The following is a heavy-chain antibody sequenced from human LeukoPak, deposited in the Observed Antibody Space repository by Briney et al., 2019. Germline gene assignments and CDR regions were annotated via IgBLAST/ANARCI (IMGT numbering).Heavy chain of an antibody. CDR2: IYSGDTT. J-gene: IGHJ4*02. CDR1: GFTVSTNY. D-gene: IGHD3-10*01. V-gene: IGHV3-66*01. CDR3: ASILRSSSGYYFDY. Sequence: GGSLRLSCAASGFTVSTNYMSWVRQAPGKGLEWVSVIYSGDTTFYADSVRGKFTISRDNSKNTLYLQMNSLRAEDTAVYYCASILRSSSGYYFDYWGQGTLVTVTS.